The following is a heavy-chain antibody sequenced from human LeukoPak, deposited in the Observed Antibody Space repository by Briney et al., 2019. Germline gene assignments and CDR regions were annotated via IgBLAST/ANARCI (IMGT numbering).Heavy chain of an antibody. V-gene: IGHV4-30-2*01. D-gene: IGHD3-16*01. CDR1: GGSISSGGYS. CDR3: ARGEGGIIDY. Sequence: SETLSLTCAVSGGSISSGGYSWSWIRQPPGKGLEWIGYIYHSGSTYYNPSLKSRVTISVDRSKNQFSLKLSSVTAADTAVYYCARGEGGIIDYWGQGTLVTVSS. J-gene: IGHJ4*02. CDR2: IYHSGST.